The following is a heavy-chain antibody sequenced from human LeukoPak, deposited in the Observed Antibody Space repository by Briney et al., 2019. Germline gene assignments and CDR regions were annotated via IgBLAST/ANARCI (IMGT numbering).Heavy chain of an antibody. J-gene: IGHJ4*02. CDR2: INSDSSSI. D-gene: IGHD3-10*01. V-gene: IGHV3-21*06. CDR1: GFTFSSYN. CDR3: ARGPYGSGSYKEIDCDY. Sequence: MAGGSLRLSCAASGFTFSSYNMNWVRQAPGKGLEWVSFINSDSSSIYYADSVRGRSTISRDNAKNSLYLQLNSLRAEDTAVYYCARGPYGSGSYKEIDCDYWGQGTLLTVSS.